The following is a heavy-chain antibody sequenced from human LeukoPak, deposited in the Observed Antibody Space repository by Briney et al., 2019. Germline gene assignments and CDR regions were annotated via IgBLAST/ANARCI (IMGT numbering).Heavy chain of an antibody. V-gene: IGHV1-2*02. Sequence: ASVKVSCKASGYTFTGHYMHWIQQAPGQGLEWMGWIEPNSGGTHYAQNFQGRLTISRDTSISTAYMELSRLSSDDTAMYYCARDENWGPDYWGQGTLVTVSS. J-gene: IGHJ4*02. D-gene: IGHD7-27*01. CDR2: IEPNSGGT. CDR3: ARDENWGPDY. CDR1: GYTFTGHY.